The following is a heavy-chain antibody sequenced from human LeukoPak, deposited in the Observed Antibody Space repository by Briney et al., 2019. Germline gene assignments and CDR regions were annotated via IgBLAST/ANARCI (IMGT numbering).Heavy chain of an antibody. Sequence: GGSLRLFYSASGITVSSNYMSWVRQAPGKGLEWVSVMYSGGNTYYADSVKGRFTISRDKSKNTLYLQMNSLRAEDTAVYYCARGIGSTVFFDHWGQGTLVTVSS. J-gene: IGHJ4*02. V-gene: IGHV3-53*01. CDR2: MYSGGNT. CDR3: ARGIGSTVFFDH. CDR1: GITVSSNY. D-gene: IGHD4-11*01.